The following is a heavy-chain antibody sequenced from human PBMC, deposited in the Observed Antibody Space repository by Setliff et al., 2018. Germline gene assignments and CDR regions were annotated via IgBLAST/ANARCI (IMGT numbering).Heavy chain of an antibody. CDR1: GGMSGTYS. D-gene: IGHD6-13*01. V-gene: IGHV1-69*06. J-gene: IGHJ4*02. Sequence: ASVKVSCKASGGMSGTYSISWVRQAPGQGLEWIGAIIPIFGTPNYAQNFQDRVTITADISTTTAYMELNSLTSNDTAVYYCARAGLAAAGRKGVFDHWGQGTLVTVSS. CDR2: IIPIFGTP. CDR3: ARAGLAAAGRKGVFDH.